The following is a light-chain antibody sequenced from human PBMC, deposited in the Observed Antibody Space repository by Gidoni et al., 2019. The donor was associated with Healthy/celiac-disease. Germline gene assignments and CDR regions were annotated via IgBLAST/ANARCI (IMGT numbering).Light chain of an antibody. J-gene: IGKJ2*03. CDR2: WAS. CDR1: QSVLYSSNNKNY. Sequence: DIVMTQSPDSLAVSLGERATINCKSSQSVLYSSNNKNYLAWYQQKPGPPPKLLISWASTRESGVPDRFSGSGSGTDFTLTISSLQAEDVAVYYCQQYYSTPPYSFGQGTKLEIK. V-gene: IGKV4-1*01. CDR3: QQYYSTPPYS.